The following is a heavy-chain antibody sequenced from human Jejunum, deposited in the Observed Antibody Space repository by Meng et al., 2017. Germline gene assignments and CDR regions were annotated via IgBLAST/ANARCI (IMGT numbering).Heavy chain of an antibody. CDR3: AKLTSL. J-gene: IGHJ4*02. CDR1: GFTFSSSS. V-gene: IGHV3-23*01. D-gene: IGHD3-16*01. CDR2: FTGTTTST. Sequence: GESLRLSCAASGFTFSSSSMSWVRQAPGKGLEWVSTFTGTTTSTYYADSVKGRFTISRDNSKNTLYLQMNSLRAEDTAVYYCAKLTSLWGQGTLVTVSS.